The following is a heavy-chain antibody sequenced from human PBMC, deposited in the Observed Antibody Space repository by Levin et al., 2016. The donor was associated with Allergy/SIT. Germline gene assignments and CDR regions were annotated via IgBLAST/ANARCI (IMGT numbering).Heavy chain of an antibody. CDR1: GFTFKDYV. V-gene: IGHV3-43*01. J-gene: IGHJ4*02. Sequence: GGSLRLSCTASGFTFKDYVMHWVRQVPGKGLEWVSLITSDGFRTHYADSVRGRFNIYRDNSKTSLYLEMNSLRTEDTAFYYCAKGPFKQWLALSYFDNWGQGTLVTVSS. CDR2: ITSDGFRT. CDR3: AKGPFKQWLALSYFDN. D-gene: IGHD6-19*01.